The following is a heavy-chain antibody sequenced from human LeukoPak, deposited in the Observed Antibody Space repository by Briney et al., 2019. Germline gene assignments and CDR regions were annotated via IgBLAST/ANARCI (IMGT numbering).Heavy chain of an antibody. CDR3: AKEGPRGLAFDI. J-gene: IGHJ3*02. V-gene: IGHV3-23*01. CDR1: GFTFSSYA. CDR2: ISGSGDCT. Sequence: GGSLRLSCAASGFTFSSYAMSWVRQPPGKGLEWVSGISGSGDCTYYADSVKGQFVISRDNSKNTLYLQMNSLRAEDTAVYYCAKEGPRGLAFDIWGQGTMVTVSS.